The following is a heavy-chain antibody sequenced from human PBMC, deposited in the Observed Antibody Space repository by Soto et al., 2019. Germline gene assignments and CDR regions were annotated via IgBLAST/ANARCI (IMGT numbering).Heavy chain of an antibody. CDR1: GFTFDDYA. CDR3: ARDPNYDFWSGYRNKEGTYGMDV. CDR2: LTGNGEVL. V-gene: IGHV3-9*01. Sequence: GGSLRLSCVASGFTFDDYAIHWVRQTPGKGLEWVSGLTGNGEVLGYADSVKGRFTISRDNAQSSLYLQMNSLRVEDTAVYYCARDPNYDFWSGYRNKEGTYGMDVWGQGTTVTVSS. J-gene: IGHJ6*02. D-gene: IGHD3-3*01.